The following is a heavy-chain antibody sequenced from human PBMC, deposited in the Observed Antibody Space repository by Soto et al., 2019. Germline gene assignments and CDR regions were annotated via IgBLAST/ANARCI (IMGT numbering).Heavy chain of an antibody. V-gene: IGHV1-18*01. CDR1: GYTFTSYG. Sequence: QVQLVQSGAEVKKPGASVKVSCKASGYTFTSYGISWVRQAPGQGLEWMGWISAYNGNTNYAQKLQGRVTMTTDTSTSTAYMELRSLRSDDTAMYYCARDHPYYYDSSGYYRRHYYYGMDVWGQGTTVTVSS. D-gene: IGHD3-22*01. CDR3: ARDHPYYYDSSGYYRRHYYYGMDV. CDR2: ISAYNGNT. J-gene: IGHJ6*02.